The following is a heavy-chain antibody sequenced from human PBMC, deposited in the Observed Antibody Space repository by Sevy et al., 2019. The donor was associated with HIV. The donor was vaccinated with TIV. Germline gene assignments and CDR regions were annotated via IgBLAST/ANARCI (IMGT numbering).Heavy chain of an antibody. CDR2: INPNSGGT. J-gene: IGHJ3*02. V-gene: IGHV1-2*02. D-gene: IGHD3-3*02. Sequence: ASVKVSCKASGYTFTGYYMHWVRQAPGQGLEWRGWINPNSGGTNYAQKFQGRVTMTRDTSISTAYMELSRLRSDDTAVYYCARSISAGNPDAFDIWGQGTMVTVSS. CDR3: ARSISAGNPDAFDI. CDR1: GYTFTGYY.